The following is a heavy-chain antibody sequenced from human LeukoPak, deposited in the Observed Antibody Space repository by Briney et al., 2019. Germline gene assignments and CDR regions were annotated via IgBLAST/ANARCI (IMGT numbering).Heavy chain of an antibody. D-gene: IGHD3-10*01. J-gene: IGHJ4*02. Sequence: PSETLSLTCTVSGGSISSYYWSWIRQPPGKGLEWIGYIYYSGSTKYNPSLKSRVTISEDTSKNQFSLKLSSVTAADTAVYYCATTYYYGSGTYSLVYWGQGTLVTVSP. CDR2: IYYSGST. CDR3: ATTYYYGSGTYSLVY. CDR1: GGSISSYY. V-gene: IGHV4-59*01.